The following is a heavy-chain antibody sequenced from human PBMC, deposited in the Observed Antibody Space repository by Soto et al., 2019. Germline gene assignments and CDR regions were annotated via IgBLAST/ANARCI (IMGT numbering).Heavy chain of an antibody. CDR2: INAANGDT. Sequence: AASVKVSCKASGYTFTSYGIHWVRQAPGQRLEWMGWINAANGDTKYSPKFQGRVTITRDTSASTAYMELSSLRSEDTAVYYCVRRHMYANGIDWFDTWGQGTLVTGSS. D-gene: IGHD2-21*01. CDR3: VRRHMYANGIDWFDT. J-gene: IGHJ5*02. V-gene: IGHV1-3*01. CDR1: GYTFTSYG.